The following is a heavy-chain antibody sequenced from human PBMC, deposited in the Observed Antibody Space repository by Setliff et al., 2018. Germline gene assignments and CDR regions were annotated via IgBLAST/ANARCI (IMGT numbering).Heavy chain of an antibody. Sequence: SETLSLTCTVSGGYINTHYWSWIRQPPGKGLEWIGTSSYSGNVNYNPSLQSRVTISVDMSNNQFSLELSSVTAADTAVYYCARVQWLAHFDYWGQGSQVTVSS. V-gene: IGHV4-59*11. J-gene: IGHJ4*02. CDR2: SSYSGNV. D-gene: IGHD6-19*01. CDR1: GGYINTHY. CDR3: ARVQWLAHFDY.